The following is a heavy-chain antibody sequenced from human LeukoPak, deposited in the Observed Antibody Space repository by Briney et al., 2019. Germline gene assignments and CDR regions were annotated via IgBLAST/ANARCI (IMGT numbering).Heavy chain of an antibody. CDR1: GFTFSSYW. V-gene: IGHV3-7*03. Sequence: GGSLRISCAASGFTFSSYWMNWARQAPGKGLEWLASINHNGNVNYYVDSVKGRFTISRDNAKNSLYLQMSNLRAEDTAVYFCARGGGLDVWGQGATVTVSS. D-gene: IGHD3-16*01. CDR2: INHNGNVN. J-gene: IGHJ6*02. CDR3: ARGGGLDV.